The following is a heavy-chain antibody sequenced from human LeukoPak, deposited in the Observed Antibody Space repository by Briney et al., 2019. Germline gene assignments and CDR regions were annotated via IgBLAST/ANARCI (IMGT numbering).Heavy chain of an antibody. CDR3: ARGFGGVVPAARIWFDP. V-gene: IGHV4-34*01. J-gene: IGHJ5*02. Sequence: SETLSLTCAVYGGSFSGYYWSWIRQPPGKGLEWIGEINHSGSTNYNPSLKSRVTISVDTSKNQFSLKLSSVTAADTAVYYCARGFGGVVPAARIWFDPWGQGTLVTVSS. CDR2: INHSGST. CDR1: GGSFSGYY. D-gene: IGHD2-2*01.